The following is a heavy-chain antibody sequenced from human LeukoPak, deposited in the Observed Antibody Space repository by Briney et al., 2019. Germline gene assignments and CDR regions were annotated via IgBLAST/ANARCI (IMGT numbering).Heavy chain of an antibody. J-gene: IGHJ4*02. Sequence: AGGSLRLSCAASGFTFSSYEMNWVRQATGKGLEWVSAIGTAGDTYYPGSVKGRFTISRENAKNSLYLQMNSLRAGDTAVYYCARGGRYFDWLSPPRFDYWGQGTLVTVSS. D-gene: IGHD3-9*01. CDR3: ARGGRYFDWLSPPRFDY. CDR1: GFTFSSYE. CDR2: IGTAGDT. V-gene: IGHV3-13*01.